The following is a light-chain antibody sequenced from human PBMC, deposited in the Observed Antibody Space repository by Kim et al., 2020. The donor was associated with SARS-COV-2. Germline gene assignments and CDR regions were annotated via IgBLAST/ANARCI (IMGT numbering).Light chain of an antibody. Sequence: SPGERAPLSCRASQSVSSNLAWYQQKPGQAPRLLIYGASTRATGIPARFSGSGSGTKFTLTISSLQSEDFAVYYCQQYNNWPPLTFGGGTKVDIK. CDR1: QSVSSN. J-gene: IGKJ4*01. CDR3: QQYNNWPPLT. CDR2: GAS. V-gene: IGKV3D-15*01.